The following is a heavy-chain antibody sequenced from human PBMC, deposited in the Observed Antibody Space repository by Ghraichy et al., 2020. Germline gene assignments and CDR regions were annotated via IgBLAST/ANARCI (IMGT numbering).Heavy chain of an antibody. CDR3: AKARARCSSTSCYTAAFDY. J-gene: IGHJ4*02. Sequence: GGSLRLSCAASGFTFSSYAMSWVRQAPGKGLEWVSAISGSGGSTYYADSVKGRFTISRDNSKNTLYLQMNSLRAEATAVYYCAKARARCSSTSCYTAAFDYWGQGTLVTVSS. CDR1: GFTFSSYA. CDR2: ISGSGGST. V-gene: IGHV3-23*01. D-gene: IGHD2-2*02.